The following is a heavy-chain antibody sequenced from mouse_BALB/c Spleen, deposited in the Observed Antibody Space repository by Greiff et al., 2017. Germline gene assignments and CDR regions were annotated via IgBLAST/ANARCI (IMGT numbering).Heavy chain of an antibody. CDR2: INPSNGGT. CDR3: TRGVPDGYYFDD. J-gene: IGHJ2*01. CDR1: GYTFTSYY. D-gene: IGHD3-2*02. Sequence: QVQLQQSGAELVKPGASVKLSCKASGYTFTSYYMYWVKQRPGQGLEWIGEINPSNGGTNFNEKFKSKATLTVDKSSSTAYMQLSSLTSEDSAVYYCTRGVPDGYYFDDWGQGTTLTVSS. V-gene: IGHV1S81*02.